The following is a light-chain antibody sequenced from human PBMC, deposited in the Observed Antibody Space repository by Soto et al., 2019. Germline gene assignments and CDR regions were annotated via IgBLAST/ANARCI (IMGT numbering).Light chain of an antibody. J-gene: IGLJ1*01. CDR1: SSDLAIYNY. CDR3: SSYTDSSNYV. CDR2: QVT. V-gene: IGLV2-14*01. Sequence: QSVLSQPACVSGYPGQSITISCTGTSSDLAIYNYVSWYQQQPGKAPKLMIYQVTNRPSGVSNRFSGSRPGNTASLTISGLQAEDEADYYCSSYTDSSNYVFGTGTKVTVL.